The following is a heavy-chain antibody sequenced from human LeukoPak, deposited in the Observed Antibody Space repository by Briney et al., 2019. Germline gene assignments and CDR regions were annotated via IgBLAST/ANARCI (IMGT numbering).Heavy chain of an antibody. CDR1: GYTFTSYG. D-gene: IGHD3-22*01. CDR2: TSAYNGNT. Sequence: GASVKVSYKPSGYTFTSYGISWVRQAPGQGLEWMGWTSAYNGNTNYAQKLQGRVTMTTDTSTSTAYMEMRSLRSDDTAVYYCARDGEGDSSGYAFWGQGTLVTVSS. CDR3: ARDGEGDSSGYAF. J-gene: IGHJ4*02. V-gene: IGHV1-18*01.